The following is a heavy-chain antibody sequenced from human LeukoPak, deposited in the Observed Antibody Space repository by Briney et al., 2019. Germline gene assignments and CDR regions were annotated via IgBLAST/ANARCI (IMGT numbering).Heavy chain of an antibody. Sequence: GGSLRLSCAASGFSFSNYAMSWVRQAPGRGGEWVSLLRSGTHLYPASVKGRLTISRDNSKNPLYLQMNRLRAEDKAVYYCAKGGYDYVEMGYFDYWGQGTLVTVSS. V-gene: IGHV3-23*01. J-gene: IGHJ4*02. CDR2: LRSGTH. CDR3: AKGGYDYVEMGYFDY. D-gene: IGHD5-12*01. CDR1: GFSFSNYA.